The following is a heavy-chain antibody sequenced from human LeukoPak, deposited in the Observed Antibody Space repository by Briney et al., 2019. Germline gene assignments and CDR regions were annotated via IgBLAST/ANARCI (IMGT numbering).Heavy chain of an antibody. CDR3: ARDITLWYSSGWYYYYMDV. CDR1: GFTFSSYW. CDR2: INSDGSST. V-gene: IGHV3-74*01. J-gene: IGHJ6*03. D-gene: IGHD6-19*01. Sequence: GGSLRLSCAASGFTFSSYWMNSVRQAPGNGLVWVSRINSDGSSTSYADSVKGRFTISRDNAKNTLYLQMNSLRAEDTAVYYCARDITLWYSSGWYYYYMDVWGKGTTVTVSS.